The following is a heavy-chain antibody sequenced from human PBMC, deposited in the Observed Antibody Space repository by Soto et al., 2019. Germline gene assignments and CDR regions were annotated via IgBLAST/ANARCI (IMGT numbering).Heavy chain of an antibody. V-gene: IGHV2-5*02. CDR1: GFSLTTGGVA. CDR2: FYWDDDK. Sequence: QITLKESGPTLVKPTQTLTLTCTFSGFSLTTGGVAVGWIRQPPGKAMEWLAPFYWDDDKRYSPSLKSRLSITNDPSKSHEVVTMGNMDPVDTATYYCAHSGCSGAVFYSRWYFGLCGRGTLVAFSP. J-gene: IGHJ2*01. CDR3: AHSGCSGAVFYSRWYFGL. D-gene: IGHD2-15*01.